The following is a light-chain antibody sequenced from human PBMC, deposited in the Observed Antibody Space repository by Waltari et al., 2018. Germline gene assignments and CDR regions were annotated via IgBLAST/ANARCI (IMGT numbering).Light chain of an antibody. Sequence: MTQSPSSLSASTGDRVTITCRASQYISNYLAWFQQRPGKAPKRLIYEASTLQRGVPSRFSGSGSGTDFTLTITSLQSDDFATYYCQQYFNYPRTFGQGTRVEIE. CDR1: QYISNY. J-gene: IGKJ1*01. V-gene: IGKV1-8*01. CDR2: EAS. CDR3: QQYFNYPRT.